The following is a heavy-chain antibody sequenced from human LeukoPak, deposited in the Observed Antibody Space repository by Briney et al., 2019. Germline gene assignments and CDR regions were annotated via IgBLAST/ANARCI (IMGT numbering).Heavy chain of an antibody. Sequence: GASVKVSCKASGYTFTGYYMHWVRQAPGQGLEWMGRINPNSGGTNYAQKFQGRVTMTRDTSISTAYMELSRLRSDDTAVYYCARDQNPDYDFWSGFYNYWGRGTLVTVSS. V-gene: IGHV1-2*06. CDR3: ARDQNPDYDFWSGFYNY. D-gene: IGHD3-3*01. CDR2: INPNSGGT. J-gene: IGHJ4*02. CDR1: GYTFTGYY.